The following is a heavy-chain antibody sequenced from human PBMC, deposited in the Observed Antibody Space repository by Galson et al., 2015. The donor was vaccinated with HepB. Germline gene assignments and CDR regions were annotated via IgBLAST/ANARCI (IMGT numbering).Heavy chain of an antibody. CDR1: GASISTSY. D-gene: IGHD1-26*01. J-gene: IGHJ4*02. Sequence: SEPLSLTCSVSGASISTSYWSWIRQPAGKGLEWLGRIYISGSTTYNPSLNSRVTISLDTSYNHFSLKLNSVTAADTAVYYCARDPSGVGALLDYWGQGTLVTVSS. CDR3: ARDPSGVGALLDY. V-gene: IGHV4-4*07. CDR2: IYISGST.